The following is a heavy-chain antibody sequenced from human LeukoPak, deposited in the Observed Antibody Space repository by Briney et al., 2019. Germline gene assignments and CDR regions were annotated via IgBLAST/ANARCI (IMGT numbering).Heavy chain of an antibody. V-gene: IGHV5-51*01. CDR2: IFPGDSDT. D-gene: IGHD4-17*01. Sequence: PGESLKISCKGSGYSFSSYWIAWVRQTPGKGLEWMGIIFPGDSDTRYSPSFQGQVTISVDKSISTAYLQWNGLKASDTATYYCARSRTTVTNFDYWGQGTLVTVSS. CDR1: GYSFSSYW. CDR3: ARSRTTVTNFDY. J-gene: IGHJ4*02.